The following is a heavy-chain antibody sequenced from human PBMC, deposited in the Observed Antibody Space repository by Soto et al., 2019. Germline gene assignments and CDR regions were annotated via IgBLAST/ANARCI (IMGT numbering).Heavy chain of an antibody. CDR2: IWSDGSKK. CDR1: GVTFSSYA. V-gene: IGHV3-33*01. CDR3: ARDEEP. Sequence: QVQLVESGGGVVQPGRSLRLSCAASGVTFSSYAMHWVRQAPGKGLEWVAAIWSDGSKKYYGDSVKGRFTISRDNSKNTLYLQMNSLKVEDTAVYYCARDEEPWGQGTLVSAYS. J-gene: IGHJ5*02.